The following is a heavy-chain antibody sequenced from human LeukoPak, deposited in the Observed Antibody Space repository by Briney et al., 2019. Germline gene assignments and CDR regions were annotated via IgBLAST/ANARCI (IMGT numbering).Heavy chain of an antibody. J-gene: IGHJ6*02. CDR2: ISSSSSYI. CDR3: ARDLDSSGYPHGMDV. Sequence: PGGSLRLSCAASGFTFSSYSMNWARQAPGKGLECVSSISSSSSYIYYADSVKGRFTISRDNAKNSLSLQMNSLRAEDTAVYYCARDLDSSGYPHGMDVWGQGTTVTVSS. CDR1: GFTFSSYS. V-gene: IGHV3-21*01. D-gene: IGHD3-22*01.